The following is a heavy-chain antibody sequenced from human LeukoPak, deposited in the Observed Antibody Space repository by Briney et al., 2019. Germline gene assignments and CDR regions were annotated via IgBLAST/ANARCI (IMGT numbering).Heavy chain of an antibody. CDR1: GFTFSSYE. CDR2: ISSSGNTI. V-gene: IGHV3-48*03. Sequence: PGGSLRLSCAASGFTFSSYEMNWVRQAPGKGLEWVSYISSSGNTINYADSVKGRFTISRDNAKNSLYLQMNSLRAEDTAVYYCARGGGYYGSGSLHYYYYGMDVWGQGTTVTVSS. CDR3: ARGGGYYGSGSLHYYYYGMDV. D-gene: IGHD3-10*01. J-gene: IGHJ6*02.